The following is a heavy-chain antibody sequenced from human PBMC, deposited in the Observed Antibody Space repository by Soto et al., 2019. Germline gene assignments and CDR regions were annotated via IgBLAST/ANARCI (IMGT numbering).Heavy chain of an antibody. CDR1: GGSISSSSYY. V-gene: IGHV4-39*01. Sequence: SETLSLTCTVSGGSISSSSYYWGWIRQPPGKGLEWIGSIYYSGSTYYNPSLKSRVTISVDTSKNQFSLKLSSVTAADTAVYYCARRYGSGSPIDYWGQGTLVTVSS. CDR2: IYYSGST. D-gene: IGHD3-10*01. CDR3: ARRYGSGSPIDY. J-gene: IGHJ4*02.